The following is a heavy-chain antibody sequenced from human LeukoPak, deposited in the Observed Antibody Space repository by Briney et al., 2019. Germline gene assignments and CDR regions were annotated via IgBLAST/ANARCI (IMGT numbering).Heavy chain of an antibody. CDR1: GLSLSNYD. Sequence: GGSLRLSCTASGLSLSNYDIHWVRQAPGKGLEWVAFIRYDGNYNYYADIVKGRFTISRDDSKNTMFLQMTNLRPDDTAVYFCAKDRMTVFESWGQGTLVTVSS. D-gene: IGHD2-21*02. CDR2: IRYDGNYN. CDR3: AKDRMTVFES. J-gene: IGHJ4*02. V-gene: IGHV3-30*02.